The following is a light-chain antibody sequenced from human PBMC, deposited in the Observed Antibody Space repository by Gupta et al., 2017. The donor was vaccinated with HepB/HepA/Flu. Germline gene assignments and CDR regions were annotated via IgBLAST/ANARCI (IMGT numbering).Light chain of an antibody. CDR2: EVT. CDR3: CTYAGTLTHIA. Sequence: QSALTQPASVSGSPGQSITISCTGTSNDVGRYELVSWYQQHPDKAPKPIIYEVTKRPSGVSNRFSGSKSGNTASLTISGLQTEDEADYYCCTYAGTLTHIAFGGGTKLTVL. J-gene: IGLJ2*01. CDR1: SNDVGRYEL. V-gene: IGLV2-23*02.